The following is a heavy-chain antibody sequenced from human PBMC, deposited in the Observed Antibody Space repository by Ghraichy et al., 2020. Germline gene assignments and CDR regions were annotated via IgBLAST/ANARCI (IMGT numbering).Heavy chain of an antibody. CDR3: ARRVVGGPNWFDP. CDR1: GFTFSSYW. J-gene: IGHJ5*02. Sequence: LSLTCAASGFTFSSYWMSWVRQAPGKGLEWVANIKQDGSEKYYVDSVKGRFTISRDNAKNSLYLQMNSLRAEDTAVYYCARRVVGGPNWFDPWGQGTLVTVS. D-gene: IGHD1-26*01. V-gene: IGHV3-7*03. CDR2: IKQDGSEK.